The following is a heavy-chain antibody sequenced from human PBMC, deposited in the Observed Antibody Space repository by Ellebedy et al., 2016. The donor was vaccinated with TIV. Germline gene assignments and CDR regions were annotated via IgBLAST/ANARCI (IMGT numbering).Heavy chain of an antibody. Sequence: MPSETLSLTCAVYGGSFSGNYWSWIRQPPGKGLEWIGEINDRGITNYNPSLKSRVTISVDTSKNQFSLTLTSVGAADTAVYYCARGALAILGVVTGYYGLDVWGQGTTVTVSS. D-gene: IGHD3-3*01. CDR3: ARGALAILGVVTGYYGLDV. V-gene: IGHV4-34*01. CDR1: GGSFSGNY. CDR2: INDRGIT. J-gene: IGHJ6*02.